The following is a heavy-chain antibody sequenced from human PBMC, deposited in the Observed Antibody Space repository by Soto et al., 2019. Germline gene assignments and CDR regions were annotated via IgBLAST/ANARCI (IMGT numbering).Heavy chain of an antibody. Sequence: QVQLQESGPGLVKPSQTLSLTCTVSGGSISSGDYYWSWIRQPPGKGLEWIGYIYYSGSTYYNPSLQSRVTISVDTSKNQFSLKLSSVTAADTAVYYCARVPWDSSGYYYFDYWGQGTLVTVSS. V-gene: IGHV4-30-4*01. CDR2: IYYSGST. CDR3: ARVPWDSSGYYYFDY. J-gene: IGHJ4*02. CDR1: GGSISSGDYY. D-gene: IGHD3-22*01.